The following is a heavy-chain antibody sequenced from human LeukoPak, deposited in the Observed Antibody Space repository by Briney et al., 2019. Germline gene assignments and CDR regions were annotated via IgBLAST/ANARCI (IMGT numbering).Heavy chain of an antibody. D-gene: IGHD6-19*01. Sequence: GGSLRLSCAASGFTVSSNYMGWVRQAPGKGLEWVSVIYSGGDTYYADSVKGRFAISRDNSRNMIYLEMSSLKTEDTAVYYCAKERNLEIAVAGTIFDYWGQGTLVTVSS. CDR1: GFTVSSNY. CDR3: AKERNLEIAVAGTIFDY. CDR2: IYSGGDT. V-gene: IGHV3-66*01. J-gene: IGHJ4*02.